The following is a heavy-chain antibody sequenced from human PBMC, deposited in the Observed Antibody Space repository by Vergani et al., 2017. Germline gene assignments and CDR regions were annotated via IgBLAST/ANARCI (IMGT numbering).Heavy chain of an antibody. V-gene: IGHV1-18*04. J-gene: IGHJ3*02. CDR3: ARDLYSSSWYSDWDAFDI. CDR1: GYTFTSYG. CDR2: ISAYNGNT. D-gene: IGHD6-13*01. Sequence: QVQLVQSGAEVKKPGASVKVSCKASGYTFTSYGISWVRQAPGQGLEWMGWISAYNGNTNYAQKLQGRVTMTTDTATSTAYMELRSLRSDDTAVYYCARDLYSSSWYSDWDAFDIWGQGTMVTVSS.